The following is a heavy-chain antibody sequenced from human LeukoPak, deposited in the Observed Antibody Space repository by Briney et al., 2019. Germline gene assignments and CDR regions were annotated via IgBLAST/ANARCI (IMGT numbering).Heavy chain of an antibody. CDR2: IYSGGST. CDR1: GFTVSSNY. CDR3: ARDSGAAAGRGMDV. D-gene: IGHD6-13*01. V-gene: IGHV3-53*01. J-gene: IGHJ6*02. Sequence: PGGSLRLSCAASGFTVSSNYMSWVRQAPGKGLEWVSVIYSGGSTYYADSVKGRFTISRDNSKNTLYLQMNSLRAEDTAVYYCARDSGAAAGRGMDVWGQGTTVIVSS.